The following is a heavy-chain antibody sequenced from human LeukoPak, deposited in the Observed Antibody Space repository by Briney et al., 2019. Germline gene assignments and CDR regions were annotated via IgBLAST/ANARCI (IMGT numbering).Heavy chain of an antibody. CDR2: ISGSGGST. D-gene: IGHD3-22*01. CDR1: GFSFSSYA. J-gene: IGHJ3*02. Sequence: QPGGSLRLSCAASGFSFSSYAMSWVRQAPGKGLEWVSAISGSGGSTYYADSVKGRFTISRDNSKNTLYLQMNSLRAEDTAVYYYAKATTNYYDSSGQPDAFDIWGQGTMVTVSS. V-gene: IGHV3-23*01. CDR3: AKATTNYYDSSGQPDAFDI.